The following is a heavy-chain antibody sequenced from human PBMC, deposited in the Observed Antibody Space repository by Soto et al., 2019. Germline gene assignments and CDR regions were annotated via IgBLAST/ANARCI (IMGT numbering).Heavy chain of an antibody. D-gene: IGHD1-26*01. CDR2: TYYRSKWYS. V-gene: IGHV6-1*01. J-gene: IGHJ4*02. Sequence: QVQLQQSGPGLVKPSQTLSVTCGISGDSVSSNSAAWNWLRQPPSRGLEWLGRTYYRSKWYSDYAVSVESRITINPDTSKNHFSLQLNSVTPEDTAVYFCARGEQYSGRIFDYWGQGTLVTVSS. CDR3: ARGEQYSGRIFDY. CDR1: GDSVSSNSAA.